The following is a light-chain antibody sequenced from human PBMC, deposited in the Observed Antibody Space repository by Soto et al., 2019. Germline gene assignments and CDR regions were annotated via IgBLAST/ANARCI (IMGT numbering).Light chain of an antibody. Sequence: QSGLTQPASVSGSPGQSITISCTGTISDFVVYNYVSWYQQHPGKAPKLMIYGVSNRPSGCSNRFSGSKSGNTASLTISGLKAEDEADYYCSSHTTSSALQVFGSGTKVTVL. CDR1: ISDFVVYNY. CDR2: GVS. J-gene: IGLJ1*01. V-gene: IGLV2-14*01. CDR3: SSHTTSSALQV.